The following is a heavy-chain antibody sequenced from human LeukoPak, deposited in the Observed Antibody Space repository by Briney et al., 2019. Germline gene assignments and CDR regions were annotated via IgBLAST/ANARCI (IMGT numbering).Heavy chain of an antibody. D-gene: IGHD2-21*02. CDR3: ASELAYCGDNCYSAFDI. V-gene: IGHV3-30*03. CDR2: IPYDGSSK. Sequence: GGSLRLSCAASGFTFSSYSMNWVRQAPGKGLEWVAVIPYDGSSKYYADSVKGRFTLSRDNSKNTLYLQMNSLRAEDTAVYYCASELAYCGDNCYSAFDIWGQGTMVTVSS. CDR1: GFTFSSYS. J-gene: IGHJ3*02.